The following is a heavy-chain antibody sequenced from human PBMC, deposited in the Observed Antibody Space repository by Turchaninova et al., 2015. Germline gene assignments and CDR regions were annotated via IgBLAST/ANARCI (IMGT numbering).Heavy chain of an antibody. Sequence: QVQLQESGPGLVKPSGTLSLTCAVPGCSISSSNWWSWVRQPPGKGRWWIGKTYHSGTTNNTPSLKSRVTIPVDKSKTPFSLKLSDVTAADTAVYYCARAPCVSYYGSGSFGDYYYGMDVWGQGTTVTVSS. J-gene: IGHJ6*02. CDR3: ARAPCVSYYGSGSFGDYYYGMDV. D-gene: IGHD3-10*01. CDR1: GCSISSSNW. V-gene: IGHV4-4*02. CDR2: TYHSGTT.